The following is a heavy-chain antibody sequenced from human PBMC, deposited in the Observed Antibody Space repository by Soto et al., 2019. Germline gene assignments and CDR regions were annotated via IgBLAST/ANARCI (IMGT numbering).Heavy chain of an antibody. CDR1: GFTFRNQD. D-gene: IGHD3-22*01. Sequence: EVQLLASGGGLVQPGGSLRLTCVGSGFTFRNQDMRWVRQAPGKGLEWVSGISGRGGVTYYADSVKGRFTISRDNYKNTLYLQMNNLRANDTAVYYCAKDRQFRSYYESAGHYNDWGQGTLVTVSS. CDR3: AKDRQFRSYYESAGHYND. J-gene: IGHJ4*02. V-gene: IGHV3-23*01. CDR2: ISGRGGVT.